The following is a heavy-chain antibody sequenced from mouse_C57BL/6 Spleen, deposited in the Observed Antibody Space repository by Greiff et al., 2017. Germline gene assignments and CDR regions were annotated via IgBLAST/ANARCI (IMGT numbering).Heavy chain of an antibody. D-gene: IGHD1-2*01. CDR2: IDPSDSYT. J-gene: IGHJ3*01. Sequence: VQLQQPGAELVRPGTSVKLSCKASGYTFTSYWMHWVKQRPGQGLEWIGVIDPSDSYTNYNQKFKGKATLTVDPSSSTAYMQLSSLTSEDSAVYYCARSITTASFAYWGQGTLVTVSA. CDR3: ARSITTASFAY. CDR1: GYTFTSYW. V-gene: IGHV1-59*01.